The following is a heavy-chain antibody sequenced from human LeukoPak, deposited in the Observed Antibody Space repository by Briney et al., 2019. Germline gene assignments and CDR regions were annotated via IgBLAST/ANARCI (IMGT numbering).Heavy chain of an antibody. Sequence: GGSLRLSCAASGFTVSSYYMNWVRQAPGKELEWVSVIYTGGGRYYADSVRGRFTISRDTSKNMVFLQMNSLRVEDTDVYYCGRGIDYWGRGTLVTVSS. CDR2: IYTGGGR. CDR3: GRGIDY. V-gene: IGHV3-53*01. CDR1: GFTVSSYY. J-gene: IGHJ4*02.